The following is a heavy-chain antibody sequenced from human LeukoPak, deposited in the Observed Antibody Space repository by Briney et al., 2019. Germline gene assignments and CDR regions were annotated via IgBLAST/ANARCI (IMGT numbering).Heavy chain of an antibody. CDR2: INPSDGST. Sequence: ASVKVSRKASGYTFTSYYMHWVRQAPGQGLEWMGIINPSDGSTSYAQKFQGRVTMTRDTSTSTVYMELSSLRSEDTAVYYCAREGDILTGYWNGMDVWGQGTTVTVSS. D-gene: IGHD3-9*01. CDR1: GYTFTSYY. V-gene: IGHV1-46*01. CDR3: AREGDILTGYWNGMDV. J-gene: IGHJ6*02.